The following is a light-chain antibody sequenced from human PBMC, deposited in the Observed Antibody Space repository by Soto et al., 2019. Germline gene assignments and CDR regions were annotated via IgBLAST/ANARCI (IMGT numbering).Light chain of an antibody. CDR1: SRDVGGYNY. J-gene: IGLJ1*01. V-gene: IGLV2-14*01. Sequence: QSVLTQPASVSGSPGQSITISCTGTSRDVGGYNYVSWYQQHPGKAPKLMIYEVSNRPSGVSNRFSGSKSGNTASLTISGLQAEDEADYYCSSYTSSSTLEVFGTGTKLTVL. CDR2: EVS. CDR3: SSYTSSSTLEV.